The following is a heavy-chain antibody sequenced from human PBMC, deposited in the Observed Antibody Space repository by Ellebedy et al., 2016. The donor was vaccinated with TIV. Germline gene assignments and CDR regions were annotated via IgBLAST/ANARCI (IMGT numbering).Heavy chain of an antibody. J-gene: IGHJ6*02. Sequence: AASVKVSCKASGGTFSSYAISWVRQAPGQGLEWMGRIIPILGIANYAQKFQGRVTITADKSTSTAYMELSSLRSEDTAVYYCARDESDGLVVVVAATNFYYYYGMDVWGQGTTVTVSS. CDR3: ARDESDGLVVVVAATNFYYYYGMDV. CDR2: IIPILGIA. CDR1: GGTFSSYA. V-gene: IGHV1-69*04. D-gene: IGHD2-15*01.